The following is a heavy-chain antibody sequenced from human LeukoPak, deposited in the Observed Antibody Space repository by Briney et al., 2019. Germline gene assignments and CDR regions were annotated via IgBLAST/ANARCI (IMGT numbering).Heavy chain of an antibody. CDR1: GGSLGTFY. CDR2: IYPTGST. J-gene: IGHJ1*01. Sequence: SETLSLTCTVSGGSLGTFYWSWIRQSAGKGLEYIGRIYPTGSTNYKPSLKSRVTMSIDTSKNQFSMTLQFVTAADTALYFCARAHSGLYLDAWGQGTLVTVSS. CDR3: ARAHSGLYLDA. V-gene: IGHV4-4*07. D-gene: IGHD6-19*01.